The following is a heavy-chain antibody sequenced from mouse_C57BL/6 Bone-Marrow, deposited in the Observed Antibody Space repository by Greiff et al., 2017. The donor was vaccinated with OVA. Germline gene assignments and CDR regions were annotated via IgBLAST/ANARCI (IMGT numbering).Heavy chain of an antibody. CDR2: IDPSDSYT. J-gene: IGHJ2*01. CDR1: GYTFTSYW. Sequence: VQLQQPGAELVRPGTSVKLSCKASGYTFTSYWMHWVKQRPGQGLEWIGVIDPSDSYTNYNQKFKGKATVTVDTSSITAYMQLSSLTSEDSAVDYFARGNFDDWGQGTTLTVSS. V-gene: IGHV1-59*01. CDR3: ARGNFDD.